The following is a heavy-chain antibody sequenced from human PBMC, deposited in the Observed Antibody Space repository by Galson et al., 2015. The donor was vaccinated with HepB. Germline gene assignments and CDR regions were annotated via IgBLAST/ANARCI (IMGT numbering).Heavy chain of an antibody. J-gene: IGHJ4*02. CDR1: GGTFSSYT. CDR3: ASGPIVGAPPPGY. Sequence: SVKVSCKASGGTFSSYTISWVRRAPGQGLEWMGRIIPILGIANYAQKFQGRVTITADKSTSTAYMELSSLKSEDTAVYYCASGPIVGAPPPGYWGQGTLVTVSS. V-gene: IGHV1-69*02. CDR2: IIPILGIA. D-gene: IGHD1-26*01.